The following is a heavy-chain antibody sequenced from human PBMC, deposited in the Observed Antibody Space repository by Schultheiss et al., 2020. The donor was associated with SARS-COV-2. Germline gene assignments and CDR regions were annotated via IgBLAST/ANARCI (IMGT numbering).Heavy chain of an antibody. CDR1: GGSISSYY. J-gene: IGHJ4*02. CDR2: IYYSGST. CDR3: ARDMGAGVYY. D-gene: IGHD1-26*01. Sequence: SQTLSLTCTVSGGSISSYYWSWIRQPPGKGLEWIGYIYYSGSTNYNPSLKSRVTISVDTSKNQFSLKLSSVTAADTAVYYCARDMGAGVYYWGQGTLVTVSS. V-gene: IGHV4-59*01.